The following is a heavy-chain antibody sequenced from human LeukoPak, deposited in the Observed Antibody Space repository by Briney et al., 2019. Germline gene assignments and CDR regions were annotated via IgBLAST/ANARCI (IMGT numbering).Heavy chain of an antibody. Sequence: SVKVSCKASGGTFSSYTISWVRQAPGQGLEWMGRVIPILGIANYAQKFQGRVTITADKSTSTAYMELSSLRSEDTAVYYCARMSSGSYFGRYYYYGMDVWGQGTTVTVSS. CDR1: GGTFSSYT. D-gene: IGHD3-10*01. V-gene: IGHV1-69*02. CDR3: ARMSSGSYFGRYYYYGMDV. CDR2: VIPILGIA. J-gene: IGHJ6*02.